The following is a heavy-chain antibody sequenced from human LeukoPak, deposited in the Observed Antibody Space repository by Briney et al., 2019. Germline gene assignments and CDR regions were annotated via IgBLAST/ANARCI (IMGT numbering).Heavy chain of an antibody. D-gene: IGHD3/OR15-3a*01. J-gene: IGHJ5*02. CDR3: ARDRTGYQNNPNWFDP. CDR2: IIPIFGTA. V-gene: IGHV1-69*05. Sequence: SVKVSCKASGGTFSSYAISWVRQAPGQGLEWMGRIIPIFGTANYAQKFQGRVTITTDESTSTAYMELSSLRSEDTAVYYCARDRTGYQNNPNWFDPWGQGTLVTVSS. CDR1: GGTFSSYA.